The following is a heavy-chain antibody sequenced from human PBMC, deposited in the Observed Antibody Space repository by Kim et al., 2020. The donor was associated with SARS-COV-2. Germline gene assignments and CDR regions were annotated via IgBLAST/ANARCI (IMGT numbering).Heavy chain of an antibody. V-gene: IGHV3-49*03. D-gene: IGHD3-10*01. Sequence: GESLRLSCRASGFTFGDFTMSWFRRAPGRGLEWVGFIRVNSFGATSEYAASVKGRFTISRDDSKSIAYLQMNSLKIEDTAEYYCTREATLVRGVVIRGGAFDIWGQGTRVTVSP. CDR1: GFTFGDFT. CDR2: IRVNSFGATS. J-gene: IGHJ3*02. CDR3: TREATLVRGVVIRGGAFDI.